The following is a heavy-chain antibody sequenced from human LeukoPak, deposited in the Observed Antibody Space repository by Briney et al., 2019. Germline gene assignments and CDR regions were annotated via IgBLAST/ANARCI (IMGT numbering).Heavy chain of an antibody. V-gene: IGHV3-23*01. CDR3: ARLGNHYYYYYMDV. CDR1: GFTFSSYG. CDR2: ISGSGGST. Sequence: GGSLRLSCAASGFTFSSYGMTWVRQAPGKGLEWVSGISGSGGSTYYEDSVKGRFTISRDNAKNSLYLQMNSLRAEDTAVYYCARLGNHYYYYYMDVWGKGTTVTVSS. J-gene: IGHJ6*03. D-gene: IGHD4-23*01.